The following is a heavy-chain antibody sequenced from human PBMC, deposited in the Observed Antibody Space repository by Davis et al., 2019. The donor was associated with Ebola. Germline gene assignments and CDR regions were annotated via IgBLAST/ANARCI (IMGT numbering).Heavy chain of an antibody. Sequence: GESLKISCEVAGFTLSHYGMHWVRQAPGKGLQWVSFIPSDGGNEYFADNVRGRFTISRDISKNTLYLQMNSLRAEDTAIYYCAKQRDYGSDYFDYWGQGTLVTVSS. CDR2: IPSDGGNE. CDR1: GFTLSHYG. J-gene: IGHJ4*02. CDR3: AKQRDYGSDYFDY. D-gene: IGHD3-16*01. V-gene: IGHV3-30*02.